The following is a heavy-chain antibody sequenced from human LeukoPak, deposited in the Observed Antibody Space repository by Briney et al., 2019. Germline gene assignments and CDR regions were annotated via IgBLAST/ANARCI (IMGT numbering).Heavy chain of an antibody. CDR1: GFTFSSYG. V-gene: IGHV3-30*03. Sequence: GGSLRLSCAASGFTFSSYGMHWVRQAPGKGLEWVAVISYDGSHKFYADSVKGRFTISRDSSKNTLYLQMNSLRAEDTAVYYCATITIFQRPRGWYFDLWGRGTLVTVSS. D-gene: IGHD3-9*01. J-gene: IGHJ2*01. CDR2: ISYDGSHK. CDR3: ATITIFQRPRGWYFDL.